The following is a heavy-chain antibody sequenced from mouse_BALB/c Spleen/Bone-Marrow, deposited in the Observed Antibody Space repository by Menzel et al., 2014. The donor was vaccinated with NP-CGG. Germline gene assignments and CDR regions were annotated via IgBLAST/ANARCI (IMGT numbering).Heavy chain of an antibody. J-gene: IGHJ2*01. CDR3: AREMGGLYFDA. CDR2: IRNKDNGYTT. CDR1: GFTFTDYY. V-gene: IGHV7-3*02. Sequence: VQLKESGGGFVQPGGSERLSCATSGFTFTDYYINWVRQPPGQGLEWIAFIRNKDNGYTTESRASGKGPITISRDISQSILYLQMNDLRPEYSATHICAREMGGLYFDAWGEGTTLTVSS. D-gene: IGHD2-3*01.